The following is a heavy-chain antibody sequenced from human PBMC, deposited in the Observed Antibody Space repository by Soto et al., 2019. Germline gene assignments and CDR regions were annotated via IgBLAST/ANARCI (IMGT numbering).Heavy chain of an antibody. J-gene: IGHJ6*02. V-gene: IGHV4-4*02. Sequence: PSETLSLTCAVYGGSISSNKWWSWVRQPPGKGLEWIGEIYHSGSTNYNPFLKSLATISLDKSKNQFPLKLTSVTAADSAVYYCARDDHIVVVPTSLGAMDVWGQGTTVTVSS. CDR3: ARDDHIVVVPTSLGAMDV. CDR2: IYHSGST. D-gene: IGHD2-2*01. CDR1: GGSISSNKW.